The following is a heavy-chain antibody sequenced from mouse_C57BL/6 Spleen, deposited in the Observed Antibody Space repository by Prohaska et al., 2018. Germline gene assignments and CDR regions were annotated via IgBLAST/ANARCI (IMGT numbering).Heavy chain of an antibody. Sequence: ASGLTFSDYSMAWVRQALEKGLEWVANINYDGSSTYYLDSLKSRFIISRDNAKNILYLQMSSLKSEDTATYYCARGGGAMDYWGQGTSVTVSS. V-gene: IGHV5-16*01. CDR3: ARGGGAMDY. CDR1: GLTFSDYS. J-gene: IGHJ4*01. CDR2: INYDGSST.